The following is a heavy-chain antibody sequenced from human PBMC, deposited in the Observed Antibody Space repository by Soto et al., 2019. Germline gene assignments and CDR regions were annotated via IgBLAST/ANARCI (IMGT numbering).Heavy chain of an antibody. CDR2: ITSSGDSI. Sequence: EVQLLESGGGLVHPGGSLRLSCAASGFRFSDYSMNWVRQAPGKGLEWVSYITSSGDSIYYADSVKGRFTVSRDNATNSVFLQMNSLRDEDTAVYYCARLPKGSTVTSWGQGTLVTVSS. V-gene: IGHV3-48*02. D-gene: IGHD4-17*01. CDR1: GFRFSDYS. CDR3: ARLPKGSTVTS. J-gene: IGHJ4*02.